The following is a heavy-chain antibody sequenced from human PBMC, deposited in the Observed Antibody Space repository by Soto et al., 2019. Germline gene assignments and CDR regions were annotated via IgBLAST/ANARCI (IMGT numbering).Heavy chain of an antibody. J-gene: IGHJ3*02. D-gene: IGHD2-8*01. CDR2: INPNSGGT. CDR1: GYTFTGYY. CDR3: GRGGGGGLYHAFDI. Sequence: QVQLVQSGAEVKKPGASVKVSCKASGYTFTGYYMHWVRQAPGQGLEWMGWINPNSGGTNYAQKFQGRVTMTRDTSLTTDYMGLGRVRPDDPAVFCCGRGGGGGLYHAFDIWGQGTMVTVSS. V-gene: IGHV1-2*02.